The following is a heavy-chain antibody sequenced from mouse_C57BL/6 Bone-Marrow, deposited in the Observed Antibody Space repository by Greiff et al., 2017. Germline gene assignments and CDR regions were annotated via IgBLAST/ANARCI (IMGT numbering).Heavy chain of an antibody. CDR2: ISYDGSN. Sequence: ESGPGLVKPSQSLSLTCSVTGYSITSGYYWNWIRQFPGNKLEWMGYISYDGSNNYNPSLKNRISITRDPSKNQFFLKWNSVTTEDTATYYCARGDSPFAYWGQGTLVTVSA. D-gene: IGHD6-1*01. J-gene: IGHJ3*01. CDR1: GYSITSGYY. CDR3: ARGDSPFAY. V-gene: IGHV3-6*01.